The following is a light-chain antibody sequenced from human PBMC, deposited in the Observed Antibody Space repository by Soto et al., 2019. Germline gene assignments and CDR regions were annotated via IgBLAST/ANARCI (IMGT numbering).Light chain of an antibody. CDR1: SSDVGNYNL. CDR2: EGS. CDR3: CSYAGSNTYV. Sequence: QSALTQPASVSGSPGQSITISCTGTSSDVGNYNLVSWYQHHPGKAPKVEIYEGSKRPSGVSHRFSGFKSGNTASLTISGLQAEDEADYHCCSYAGSNTYVFGTGTKLTVL. V-gene: IGLV2-23*01. J-gene: IGLJ1*01.